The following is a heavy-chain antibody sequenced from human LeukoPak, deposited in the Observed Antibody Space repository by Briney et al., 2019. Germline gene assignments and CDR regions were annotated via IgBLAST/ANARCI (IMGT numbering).Heavy chain of an antibody. CDR1: GFIFSSYS. D-gene: IGHD3-10*01. CDR2: ISYDGSTT. V-gene: IGHV3-30*18. Sequence: GGSLRLSCSASGFIFSSYSMNWVRQAPGKGLEWVTVISYDGSTTYYADSVKGRFTISRDNSKNTLYLQTNSLRAEDTAVYYCAKEDSMFRGVPNCWGQGTLVTVSS. J-gene: IGHJ4*02. CDR3: AKEDSMFRGVPNC.